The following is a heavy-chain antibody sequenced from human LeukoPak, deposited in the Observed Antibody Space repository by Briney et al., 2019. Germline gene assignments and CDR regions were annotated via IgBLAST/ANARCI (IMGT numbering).Heavy chain of an antibody. CDR1: GGSITSEDNY. CDR3: ARMDYDTSGHYYMGFDY. V-gene: IGHV4-30-4*01. D-gene: IGHD3-22*01. J-gene: IGHJ4*02. Sequence: PSETLSLTCTVSGGSITSEDNYWSWIRQPQGKGLEWIGDIYYSGRTFFTPSLKGRVSISIDTSKNQFSLRLTSVTAADTAIYFCARMDYDTSGHYYMGFDYWGQGALVTVSS. CDR2: IYYSGRT.